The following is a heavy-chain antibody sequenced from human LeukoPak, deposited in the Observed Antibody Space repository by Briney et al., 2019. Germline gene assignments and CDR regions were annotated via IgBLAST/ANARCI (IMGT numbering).Heavy chain of an antibody. CDR3: AKSPFAGAMIVVLYYFDY. CDR2: ISGSGGST. J-gene: IGHJ4*02. CDR1: GFTLSSYG. Sequence: AGGSLRLSCAASGFTLSSYGMHWVRQAPGKGLEWVSAISGSGGSTYYADSVKGRFTISRDNSKNTLYLQMNSLRAEDTAVYYCAKSPFAGAMIVVLYYFDYWGQGTLVTVSS. V-gene: IGHV3-23*01. D-gene: IGHD3-22*01.